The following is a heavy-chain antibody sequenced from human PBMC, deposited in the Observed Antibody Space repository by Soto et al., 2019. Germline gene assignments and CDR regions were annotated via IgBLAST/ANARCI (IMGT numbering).Heavy chain of an antibody. V-gene: IGHV3-72*01. CDR3: ASGGAVPSYYRHMDV. Sequence: EVQLVETGGGLVQPGGCLRLSCAASGFTLSDHYMDWVRLTPGKGLEWVGRSRNKVNSYTTEYAAYVEGRFTISRDDSTNSLKLQMTHPITEGSAVYYCASGGAVPSYYRHMDVWGQGTTVIVSS. J-gene: IGHJ6*02. D-gene: IGHD2-8*01. CDR2: SRNKVNSYTT. CDR1: GFTLSDHY.